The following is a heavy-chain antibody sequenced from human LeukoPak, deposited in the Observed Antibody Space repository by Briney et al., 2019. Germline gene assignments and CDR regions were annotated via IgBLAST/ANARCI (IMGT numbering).Heavy chain of an antibody. J-gene: IGHJ4*02. CDR2: ISSSSSYI. V-gene: IGHV3-21*01. Sequence: GGSLRLSCAASAFTFSSYSMNLVRQAPGKGLEWVSSISSSSSYIYYADSVKGRFTISRDNAKNSLYLQMNSLRAEDTAVYYCARGPLLVPDLDYWGQGTLVTVSS. CDR1: AFTFSSYS. CDR3: ARGPLLVPDLDY. D-gene: IGHD6-13*01.